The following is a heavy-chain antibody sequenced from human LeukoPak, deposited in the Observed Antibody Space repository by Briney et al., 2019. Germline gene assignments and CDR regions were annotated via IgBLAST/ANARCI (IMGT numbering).Heavy chain of an antibody. J-gene: IGHJ3*02. D-gene: IGHD3-10*01. Sequence: GGSLRLSCAASGFTFSSYGMHWVRQAPGKGLQWVALISHDGSNKYYADSVRGRFTISRDNSKNTLYLQMNSLRAEDTAVYYCAREFGAFDIWGQGTMVTVSS. CDR2: ISHDGSNK. V-gene: IGHV3-30*03. CDR1: GFTFSSYG. CDR3: AREFGAFDI.